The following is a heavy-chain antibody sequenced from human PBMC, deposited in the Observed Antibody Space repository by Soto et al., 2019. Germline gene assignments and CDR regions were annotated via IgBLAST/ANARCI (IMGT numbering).Heavy chain of an antibody. CDR3: AKNPESYAWGLEGYCDY. D-gene: IGHD3-16*01. CDR1: GFTFSNYG. V-gene: IGHV3-33*06. Sequence: GGSLRLSCAASGFTFSNYGMHWVRQAPGKGLEWVAIIWHDGNNKYYADSVRGRFIISRDNSKNRLYLQMNSLRAEDTAVYYCAKNPESYAWGLEGYCDYWGQGTQVTVSS. J-gene: IGHJ4*02. CDR2: IWHDGNNK.